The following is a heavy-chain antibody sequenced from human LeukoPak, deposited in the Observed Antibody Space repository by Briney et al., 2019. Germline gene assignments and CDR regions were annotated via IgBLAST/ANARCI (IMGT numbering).Heavy chain of an antibody. CDR1: GGSMNSYY. D-gene: IGHD4/OR15-4a*01. V-gene: IGHV4-4*07. Sequence: SETLSLTCTVSGGSMNSYYWSWIRRPAGKGVEWIGRIYGSGNTLYNPSLKSRVTMSVDTSKKQFSLKLSSVTAADTAVYYCARDRNGNGATYFSYWGQGILVTVSS. CDR2: IYGSGNT. J-gene: IGHJ4*02. CDR3: ARDRNGNGATYFSY.